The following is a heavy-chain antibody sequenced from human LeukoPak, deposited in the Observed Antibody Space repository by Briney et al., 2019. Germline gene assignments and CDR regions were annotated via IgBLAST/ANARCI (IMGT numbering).Heavy chain of an antibody. D-gene: IGHD5-24*01. V-gene: IGHV4-59*01. CDR2: IYYSGST. CDR3: ARGPGNGYSFDY. CDR1: GGSISSYS. Sequence: SETLSLTCTVSGGSISSYSWSWIRQPPGKGLEWIGYIYYSGSTNYNPSLKSRVTISVDTSKNQFSLRLSSVTAAGTAVYYRARGPGNGYSFDYWGQGTLVTASS. J-gene: IGHJ4*02.